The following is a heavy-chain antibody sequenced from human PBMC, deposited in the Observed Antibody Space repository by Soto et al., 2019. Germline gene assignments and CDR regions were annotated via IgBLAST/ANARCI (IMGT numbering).Heavy chain of an antibody. CDR1: GGSISSGGYY. Sequence: SETLSLTCTVSGGSISSGGYYWSWIRQHPGKGLEWIGYIYYSGSTYYNPSLKSRVTISVDTSKNQFSLKLSSVTAADTAVYYCARTKYDILTGALDYWGQGTLVTVSS. D-gene: IGHD3-9*01. CDR2: IYYSGST. V-gene: IGHV4-31*03. J-gene: IGHJ4*02. CDR3: ARTKYDILTGALDY.